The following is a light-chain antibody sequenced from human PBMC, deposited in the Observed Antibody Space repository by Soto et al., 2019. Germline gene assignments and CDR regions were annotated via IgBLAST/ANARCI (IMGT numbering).Light chain of an antibody. V-gene: IGLV2-23*02. CDR3: FSYAGSSTGV. CDR2: EVT. J-gene: IGLJ3*02. Sequence: QSALTQPASVSGSPGQSITISCTGTRSDIGSHNSIAWYQQHPGKAPRVMIFEVTKRPSGISNRFSGSKSGSTASLTISGLQAEDEADYFCFSYAGSSTGVFGGGTKVTVL. CDR1: RSDIGSHNS.